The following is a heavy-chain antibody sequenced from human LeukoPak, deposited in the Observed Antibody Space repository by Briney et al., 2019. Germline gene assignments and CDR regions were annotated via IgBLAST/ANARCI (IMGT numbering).Heavy chain of an antibody. Sequence: PGGSLRLSCAASGFTFDDYAMHWVRQAPGKGLEWVSGISWNSGSIGYADSVKGRFTISRDNAKNSLYLQMNSLRAEDMALYYCAKAEQLSYWYFDLWGRGTLVTVPS. D-gene: IGHD6-6*01. CDR3: AKAEQLSYWYFDL. J-gene: IGHJ2*01. CDR2: ISWNSGSI. V-gene: IGHV3-9*03. CDR1: GFTFDDYA.